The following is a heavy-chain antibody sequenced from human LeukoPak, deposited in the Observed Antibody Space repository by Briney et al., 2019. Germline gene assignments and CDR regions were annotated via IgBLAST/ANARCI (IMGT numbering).Heavy chain of an antibody. CDR3: AGDPSSGWPIVDAFDI. Sequence: SQTLSLTCAISGDSVSSNSAAWNWIRQSPSRGLERLGSTYYRSKWYNDYAVSVKSRITINPDTSKNQFSLQLNSVTPEDTAVYYCAGDPSSGWPIVDAFDIWGQGTMVTVSS. V-gene: IGHV6-1*01. D-gene: IGHD6-19*01. J-gene: IGHJ3*02. CDR1: GDSVSSNSAA. CDR2: TYYRSKWYN.